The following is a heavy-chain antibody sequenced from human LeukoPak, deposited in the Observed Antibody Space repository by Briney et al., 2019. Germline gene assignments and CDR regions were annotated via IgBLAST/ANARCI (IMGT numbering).Heavy chain of an antibody. CDR1: GDSFSSYY. D-gene: IGHD5-12*01. CDR3: TGESYRTSFLFDL. J-gene: IGHJ4*02. Sequence: PSETLSLTCTVSGDSFSSYYWSWIRQPAGNRLEWIGRISTSGSARCNPSLKSRVTLSIDTSKNQISLNVKSVTAADTAVYYCTGESYRTSFLFDLWGQGTLVTVSS. V-gene: IGHV4-4*07. CDR2: ISTSGSA.